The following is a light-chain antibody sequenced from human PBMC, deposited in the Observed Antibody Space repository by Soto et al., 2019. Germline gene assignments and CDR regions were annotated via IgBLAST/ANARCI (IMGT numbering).Light chain of an antibody. J-gene: IGLJ1*01. CDR1: SSDVGGYNF. V-gene: IGLV2-14*01. CDR2: DVS. Sequence: QSVLTQPASVSGSPGQSITISCTGTSSDVGGYNFVSWYQQYPGKAPKLMIYDVSNRPSGVSNRFSGSKSGNTASLTISGLQAEDEADYYCSSYSSSSTAEVFGTGTKLTVL. CDR3: SSYSSSSTAEV.